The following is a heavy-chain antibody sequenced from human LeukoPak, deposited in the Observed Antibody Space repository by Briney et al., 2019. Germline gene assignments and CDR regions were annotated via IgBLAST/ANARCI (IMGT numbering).Heavy chain of an antibody. V-gene: IGHV3-23*01. D-gene: IGHD2-2*01. J-gene: IGHJ4*02. CDR2: ISGSGGRT. CDR1: GFTFTDYV. CDR3: AKDSWRDQLPFIFDY. Sequence: GWSLRLSCAASGFTFTDYVMSWVRQAPGKGLEWVSGISGSGGRTLYADSVKGRFSISRDNSKNTLSLQMNSLRADDTAVYYCAKDSWRDQLPFIFDYWGQGILVTVSS.